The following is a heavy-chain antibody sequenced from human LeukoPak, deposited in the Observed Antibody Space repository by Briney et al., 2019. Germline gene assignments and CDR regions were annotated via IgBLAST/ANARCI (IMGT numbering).Heavy chain of an antibody. V-gene: IGHV3-33*06. CDR2: IWYDGSNK. D-gene: IGHD3-10*01. CDR1: GFTFNKYG. Sequence: QSGGSLRLSCAASGFTFNKYGMHWVRQAPGKGLEWVALIWYDGSNKNYADSVKGRFTISRDNSKNTLNLQMNSLRADDTAVYYCAKSMGNSGSYYYPYFDFWGQGILVTVSS. CDR3: AKSMGNSGSYYYPYFDF. J-gene: IGHJ4*01.